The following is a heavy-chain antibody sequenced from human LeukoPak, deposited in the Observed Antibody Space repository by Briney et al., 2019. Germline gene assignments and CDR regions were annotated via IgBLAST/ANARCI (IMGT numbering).Heavy chain of an antibody. CDR1: GYTFSSYY. V-gene: IGHV1-46*01. Sequence: ASVKVSCKASGYTFSSYYMHWVRQAPGQGLEWMGIINPSGGSTSYAQKFQGRVTMTSDMSTSTVYMELSSLRSDDTAVYYCAREDYYGSGSYYVGDYWGQGTLVTVSS. CDR2: INPSGGST. J-gene: IGHJ4*02. CDR3: AREDYYGSGSYYVGDY. D-gene: IGHD3-10*01.